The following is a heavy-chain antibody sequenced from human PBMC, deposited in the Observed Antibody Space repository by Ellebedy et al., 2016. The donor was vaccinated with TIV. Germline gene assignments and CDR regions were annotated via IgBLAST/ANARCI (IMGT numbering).Heavy chain of an antibody. CDR1: GFTFSSYA. J-gene: IGHJ4*02. D-gene: IGHD3-10*01. Sequence: GESLKISXAASGFTFSSYAMSLVRQAPGKGLEWVSAISGSGGSTYYADSVKGRFTISRDNSKNTLYLQMNSLRAEDTAVYYCAKDVPSYYYGSGSYYTPFDYWGQGTLVTVSS. CDR3: AKDVPSYYYGSGSYYTPFDY. CDR2: ISGSGGST. V-gene: IGHV3-23*01.